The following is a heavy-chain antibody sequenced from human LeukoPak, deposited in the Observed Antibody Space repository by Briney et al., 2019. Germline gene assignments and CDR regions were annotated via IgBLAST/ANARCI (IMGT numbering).Heavy chain of an antibody. CDR1: GGSISGYY. CDR3: ARGTRDPYCSSTSCYLRAYYGMDV. V-gene: IGHV4-59*01. Sequence: PSETLSLTCTVSGGSISGYYWSWIRQPPGKGLEWIGYIYYSGSTNYNPSLKSRVTISVDTSKNQFSLKLSSVTAADTAVYYCARGTRDPYCSSTSCYLRAYYGMDVWGQGTTVTVSS. D-gene: IGHD2-2*01. CDR2: IYYSGST. J-gene: IGHJ6*02.